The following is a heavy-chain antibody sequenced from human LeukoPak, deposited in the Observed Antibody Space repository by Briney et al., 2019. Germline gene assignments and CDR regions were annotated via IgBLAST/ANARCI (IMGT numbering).Heavy chain of an antibody. CDR1: GFTFSDYN. V-gene: IGHV3-11*01. D-gene: IGHD2/OR15-2a*01. CDR2: ISSSGSTI. Sequence: GGSLRLSCAASGFTFSDYNMTWIPQAPGKGLEWVSYISSSGSTIYYADSVKGRFTISRDNAKNSLYLQMNSLRAEYTAVYYCATNARFLNHWGQGTLVTVSS. CDR3: ATNARFLNH. J-gene: IGHJ5*02.